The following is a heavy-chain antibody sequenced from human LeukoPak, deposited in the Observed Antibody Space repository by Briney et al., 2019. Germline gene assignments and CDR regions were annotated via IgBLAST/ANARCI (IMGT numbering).Heavy chain of an antibody. CDR2: IYYSGST. J-gene: IGHJ4*02. CDR3: ARFSSIAAAFDY. V-gene: IGHV4-59*12. D-gene: IGHD6-6*01. CDR1: GGSISSYY. Sequence: PSETLSLTCTVSGGSISSYYWSWLRQPPGKGLEWIGYIYYSGSTNYNPSLKSRVTMSVDTYKNQFSLNLSSVTAADTAVYYCARFSSIAAAFDYWGQGTLVTVSS.